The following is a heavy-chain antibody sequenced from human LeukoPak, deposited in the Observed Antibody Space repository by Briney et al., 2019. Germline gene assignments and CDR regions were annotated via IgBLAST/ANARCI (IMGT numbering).Heavy chain of an antibody. CDR2: ITHSDEVT. J-gene: IGHJ4*02. CDR3: AKDREYYDSSGQDY. CDR1: GFTFRSYA. Sequence: GGSLRLSCAASGFTFRSYAMSWVRQAPGKGLEWVSTITHSDEVTHYADFVKGRFIISRDNSKNTLYLQMNSLRAEDTAVYYCAKDREYYDSSGQDYWGQGTLVTVSS. V-gene: IGHV3-23*01. D-gene: IGHD3-22*01.